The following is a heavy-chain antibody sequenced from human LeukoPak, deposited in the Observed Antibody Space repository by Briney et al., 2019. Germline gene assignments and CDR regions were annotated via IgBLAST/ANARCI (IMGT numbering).Heavy chain of an antibody. CDR3: AREGGGSYHNDY. Sequence: KTSETLSLTCAVYGGSFSGYYWSRIRQPPGKGLEWIGEINHSGSTNYNPSLKSRVTISVDTSKNQFSLKLSSVTAADTAVYYCAREGGGSYHNDYWGQGTLVTVSS. J-gene: IGHJ4*02. V-gene: IGHV4-34*01. CDR2: INHSGST. D-gene: IGHD1-26*01. CDR1: GGSFSGYY.